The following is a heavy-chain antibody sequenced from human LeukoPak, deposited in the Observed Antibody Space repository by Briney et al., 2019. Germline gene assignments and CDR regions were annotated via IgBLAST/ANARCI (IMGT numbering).Heavy chain of an antibody. V-gene: IGHV4-38-2*01. J-gene: IGHJ4*02. CDR2: IYHSGST. CDR3: ARGRGGQWLANFDY. CDR1: GYSISSGYY. D-gene: IGHD6-19*01. Sequence: SETLSLTCAVSGYSISSGYYWGWIRQPPGKGLEWIGSIYHSGSTYYSPSLKSRVTISVDTSKNQFSLKLSSVTAADTAVYYCARGRGGQWLANFDYWGQGTLVTVSS.